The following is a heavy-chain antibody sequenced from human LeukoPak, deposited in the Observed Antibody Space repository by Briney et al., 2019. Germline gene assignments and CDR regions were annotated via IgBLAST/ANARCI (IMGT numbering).Heavy chain of an antibody. J-gene: IGHJ4*02. V-gene: IGHV4-59*08. D-gene: IGHD1-26*01. Sequence: SETLSLTCTVSSGSISSYYWSWIWQPPGKGLEWIGYISYSGSTNYNPSLKSRVTISVDTSKNQFSLKLSSVTAADTAVYYCARHGGYYSFDYGGQGTLVTVSS. CDR3: ARHGGYYSFDY. CDR2: ISYSGST. CDR1: SGSISSYY.